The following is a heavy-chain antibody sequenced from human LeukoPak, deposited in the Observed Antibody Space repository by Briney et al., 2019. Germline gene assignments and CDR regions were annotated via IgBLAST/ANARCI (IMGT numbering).Heavy chain of an antibody. CDR1: GGTFSSYA. V-gene: IGHV1-69*13. J-gene: IGHJ5*02. CDR2: IIPIFGTA. CDR3: ARSSRRDTARFDP. D-gene: IGHD5-18*01. Sequence: SVKVSCKASGGTFSSYAISWVRQAPGQGLEWMGGIIPIFGTANYAQKFQGRVTITADESTSTAYMELSSLRSEDTAVYYCARSSRRDTARFDPWGQGTLVTVSS.